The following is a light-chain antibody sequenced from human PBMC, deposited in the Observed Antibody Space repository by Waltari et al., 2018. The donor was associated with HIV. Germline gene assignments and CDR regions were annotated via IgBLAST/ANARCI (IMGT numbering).Light chain of an antibody. Sequence: SSELTQDPVVSVALGQTINITCQGDSPRSFFANWYQQRPGQAPVLVVYGANRRPTGIPDRFSASNSGKTSSLIISDSQAVDEADYYCHSRDTNSDHYVFGGGTRVIV. CDR1: SPRSFF. CDR2: GAN. V-gene: IGLV3-19*01. J-gene: IGLJ1*01. CDR3: HSRDTNSDHYV.